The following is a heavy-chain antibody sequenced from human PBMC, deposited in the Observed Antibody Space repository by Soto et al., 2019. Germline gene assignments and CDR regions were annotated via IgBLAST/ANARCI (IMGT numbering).Heavy chain of an antibody. Sequence: GGSLRLSCAASGFTFSSYAMTWVRQAPGKGLEWVSAISGSGGSTYYADSVKGRFTISRDNSKNTLYLQMNSLRAEDTAVYYCARDPPSLELSYYFDYWAQRTPVTVSS. J-gene: IGHJ4*02. CDR3: ARDPPSLELSYYFDY. CDR2: ISGSGGST. D-gene: IGHD3-16*02. V-gene: IGHV3-23*01. CDR1: GFTFSSYA.